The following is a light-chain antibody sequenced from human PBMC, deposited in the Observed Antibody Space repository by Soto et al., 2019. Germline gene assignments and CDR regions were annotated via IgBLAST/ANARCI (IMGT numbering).Light chain of an antibody. CDR1: QSISSY. CDR2: AAS. CDR3: QQSYSTPLYT. V-gene: IGKV1-39*01. Sequence: DIQMTQSPSSLSASVGDRVTITCRASQSISSYLNWYQQKPGKAPKLLIYAASSLQSAVPSRFSGSGSGIDFTLTISTLLPEDFATYYCQQSYSTPLYTFGQGTKLEIK. J-gene: IGKJ2*01.